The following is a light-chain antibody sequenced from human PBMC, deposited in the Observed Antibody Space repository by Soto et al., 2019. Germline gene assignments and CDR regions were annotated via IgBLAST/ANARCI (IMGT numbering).Light chain of an antibody. Sequence: EIVRTQSPSTLSLSPGDSATLSCRASQSVSSNLAWYQQKPSQAPRLLIYATSKSVTGVPARFSGSGSWTDFTLTISSLQSEDFAIYYCKHYDHWPRTFGVGTKVEVK. CDR2: ATS. J-gene: IGKJ4*01. CDR3: KHYDHWPRT. CDR1: QSVSSN. V-gene: IGKV3-15*01.